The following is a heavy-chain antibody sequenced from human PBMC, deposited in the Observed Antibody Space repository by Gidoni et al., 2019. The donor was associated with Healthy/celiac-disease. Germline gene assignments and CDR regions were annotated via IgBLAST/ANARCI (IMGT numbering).Heavy chain of an antibody. Sequence: QVQLVQSGAEVKKPGASVKVSCKASGYTFTSYAMHWVRQAPGQRLEWMGWINAGNGNTKYSQKFQGRVTITRDTSASTAYMELSSLRSEDTAVYYCARTTVYRFGLYYFDYWGQGTLVTVSS. CDR1: GYTFTSYA. J-gene: IGHJ4*02. V-gene: IGHV1-3*01. CDR3: ARTTVYRFGLYYFDY. CDR2: INAGNGNT. D-gene: IGHD3-16*02.